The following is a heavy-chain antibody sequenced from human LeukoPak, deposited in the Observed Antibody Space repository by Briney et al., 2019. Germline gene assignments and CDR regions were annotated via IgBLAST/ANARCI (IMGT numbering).Heavy chain of an antibody. V-gene: IGHV3-53*01. J-gene: IGHJ4*02. CDR1: GFTVSSNY. Sequence: PGGSLRLSCAASGFTVSSNYMSWVRQAPGKGLEWVSVIYSGGSTYYADSVKGRFTISRDNSKNTLYLQMSSLRAEDTAVYYCARDYYGSGGIDYWGQGTLVTVSS. D-gene: IGHD3-10*01. CDR2: IYSGGST. CDR3: ARDYYGSGGIDY.